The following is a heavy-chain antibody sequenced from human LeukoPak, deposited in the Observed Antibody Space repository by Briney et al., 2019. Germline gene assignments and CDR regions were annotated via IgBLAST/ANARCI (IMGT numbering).Heavy chain of an antibody. CDR1: GYTFTSYY. CDR3: AREEQWLVHDH. CDR2: INPSGGST. J-gene: IGHJ4*02. V-gene: IGHV1-46*01. D-gene: IGHD6-19*01. Sequence: ASVKVSCKXSGYTFTSYYMHWVRQAPGQGLEWMGIINPSGGSTSYAQKFQGRVTMTRDTSTSTVYMELSSLRSEDTAVYYCAREEQWLVHDHWGQGTLVTVSS.